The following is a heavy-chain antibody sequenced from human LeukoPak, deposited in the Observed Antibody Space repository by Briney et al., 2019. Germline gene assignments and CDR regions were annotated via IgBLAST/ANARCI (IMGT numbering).Heavy chain of an antibody. CDR1: GRSIRSYY. J-gene: IGHJ4*02. Sequence: RPSETLSLTCTVSGRSIRSYYWNWIRQPPGKGLEWIGSIHSSGSTNYSPSLKSRVTISLDTSKNQFSLKLTSVTAEDPAVHYCVRQRGSDTAMLLAYWGQGTLVTVSS. D-gene: IGHD5-18*01. V-gene: IGHV4-59*08. CDR2: IHSSGST. CDR3: VRQRGSDTAMLLAY.